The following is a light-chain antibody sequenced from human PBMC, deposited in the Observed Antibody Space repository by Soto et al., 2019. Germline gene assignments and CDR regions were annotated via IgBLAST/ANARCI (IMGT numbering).Light chain of an antibody. Sequence: QSVLTQPPSASGTPGQRVTISCSGSSSNIGSNYVYWYQQLPGTAPKLLIYMNNQRPSGVPDRFSGSKSGTSASLAISGLRSEDEADYYCAAWDESLSGPVFGGGTKLTVL. V-gene: IGLV1-47*01. CDR1: SSNIGSNY. CDR3: AAWDESLSGPV. CDR2: MNN. J-gene: IGLJ3*02.